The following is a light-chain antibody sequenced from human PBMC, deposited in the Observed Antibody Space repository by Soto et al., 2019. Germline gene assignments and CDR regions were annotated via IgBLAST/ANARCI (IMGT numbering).Light chain of an antibody. CDR3: QQANSLPLT. J-gene: IGKJ4*01. CDR2: AAS. Sequence: DIPMTQSPSSVSASVGDRVTITSRGIQGISRWLAWYQQKPGKAPELLVYAASNLQSGVPSRFSGSGSGTDFTLTISSLQPEDFATYYCQQANSLPLTFGGGTKVEIK. CDR1: QGISRW. V-gene: IGKV1D-12*01.